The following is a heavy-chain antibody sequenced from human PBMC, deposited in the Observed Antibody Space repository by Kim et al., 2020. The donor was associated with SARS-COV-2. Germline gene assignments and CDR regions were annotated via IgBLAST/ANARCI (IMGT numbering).Heavy chain of an antibody. D-gene: IGHD3-3*01. J-gene: IGHJ4*02. CDR3: ARSFLWWLLPQDY. Sequence: ASVKVSCKTSGYTFTNYDINWVRQATGRGLEWMGWMNPDNGNTRYAQQFQGRVTMTRNTSISTAYLEVSNVRSEDTAVYYCARSFLWWLLPQDYWGQGTL. V-gene: IGHV1-8*01. CDR2: MNPDNGNT. CDR1: GYTFTNYD.